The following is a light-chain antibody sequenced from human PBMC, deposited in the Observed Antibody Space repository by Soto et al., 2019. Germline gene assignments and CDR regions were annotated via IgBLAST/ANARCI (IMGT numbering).Light chain of an antibody. J-gene: IGLJ2*01. CDR2: DNN. Sequence: NFMLTQPHSVSESPGKTITISCTRSSGDIASSSVQWYQQRPGSAPTTVIYDNNERPSGVPDRFSGSVDSSSNSASLSISGLKTEDEADYYCQSYDKTNVIFGGGTKVTVL. CDR3: QSYDKTNVI. V-gene: IGLV6-57*04. CDR1: SGDIASSS.